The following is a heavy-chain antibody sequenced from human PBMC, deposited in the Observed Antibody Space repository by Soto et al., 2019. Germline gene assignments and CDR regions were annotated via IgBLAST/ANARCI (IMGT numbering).Heavy chain of an antibody. CDR1: GYTFTSYG. D-gene: IGHD6-19*01. CDR2: ISAYNGNT. CDR3: ARDRGSEAGTSNFDY. V-gene: IGHV1-18*01. J-gene: IGHJ4*02. Sequence: ASVKVSCKASGYTFTSYGISWVRQAPGQGLEWMGWISAYNGNTNYAQKLQGRVSMTTDTSTSTAYMELSSLRSEDTAVYYCARDRGSEAGTSNFDYWGQGTLVTVSS.